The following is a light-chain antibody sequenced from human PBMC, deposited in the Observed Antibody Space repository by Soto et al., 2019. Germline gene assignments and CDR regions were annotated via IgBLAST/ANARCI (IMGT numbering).Light chain of an antibody. CDR1: SGDIGGNDY. CDR3: RSYAGSNNTNG. J-gene: IGLJ1*01. V-gene: IGLV2-8*01. CDR2: EVT. Sequence: QSALTQPPSASGSPGQSVTISCTGTSGDIGGNDYVSWYQQHPGKATKLMIYEVTKRPLAVPDRFTCSKSGNTASLTVSGHQVEEGGDYYYRSYAGSNNTNGFGTGTKLTVL.